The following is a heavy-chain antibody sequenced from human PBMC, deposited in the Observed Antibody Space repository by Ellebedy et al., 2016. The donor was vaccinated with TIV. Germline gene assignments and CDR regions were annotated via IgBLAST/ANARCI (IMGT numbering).Heavy chain of an antibody. D-gene: IGHD2-15*01. Sequence: GESLKISCAASGFTFSSYSMNWVRQAPGKGLEWVSHISSGSPSMYYADSVRGRFTISRDNSKNTLYLQMNSLRAEDTAVYYCARGSGGRPSHYYYGMDVWGQGTTVTVSS. J-gene: IGHJ6*02. CDR3: ARGSGGRPSHYYYGMDV. CDR1: GFTFSSYS. V-gene: IGHV3-48*01. CDR2: ISSGSPSM.